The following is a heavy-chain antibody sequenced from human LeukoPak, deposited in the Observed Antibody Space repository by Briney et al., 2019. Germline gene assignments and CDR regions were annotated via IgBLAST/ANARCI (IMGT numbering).Heavy chain of an antibody. CDR1: GGSLSGYY. D-gene: IGHD3-16*01. CDR2: IKYSGNT. V-gene: IGHV4-34*01. Sequence: PSETLSLTCAVYGGSLSGYYWSWIRQPPGKGLEWIGEIKYSGNTNYNPSLKSRVTMSVDMSKNQISLKLNSVTAADTAVYYCARHYGPWGQGTLVTVSS. CDR3: ARHYGP. J-gene: IGHJ5*02.